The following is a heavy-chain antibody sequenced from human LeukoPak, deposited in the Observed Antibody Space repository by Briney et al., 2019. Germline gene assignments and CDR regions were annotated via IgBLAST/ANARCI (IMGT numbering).Heavy chain of an antibody. Sequence: SETLSLTCAVYGVSFSGYYWSWIRQPPGKGLEWIGEINHSGSTNYNPSLKSRVTISVDTSKNQFSLKLSSVTAADTAVYYCARERNVLLWFGEFHSWFDPWGQGTLVTVSS. CDR2: INHSGST. D-gene: IGHD3-10*01. J-gene: IGHJ5*02. V-gene: IGHV4-34*01. CDR1: GVSFSGYY. CDR3: ARERNVLLWFGEFHSWFDP.